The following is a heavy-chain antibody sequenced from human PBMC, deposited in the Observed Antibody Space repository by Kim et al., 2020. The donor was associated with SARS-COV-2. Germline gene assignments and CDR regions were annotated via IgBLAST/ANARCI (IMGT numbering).Heavy chain of an antibody. CDR3: ARETSRGDDAFDV. Sequence: SETLSLTCAVYGESSRNFYWSWIRQPPGKGLEWIGEINHRGSTNYNPSLKSRVTISVDTSKNQFSLRLNSVTAADTAMYYCARETSRGDDAFDVWGQGT. V-gene: IGHV4-34*01. CDR2: INHRGST. D-gene: IGHD3-10*01. J-gene: IGHJ3*01. CDR1: GESSRNFY.